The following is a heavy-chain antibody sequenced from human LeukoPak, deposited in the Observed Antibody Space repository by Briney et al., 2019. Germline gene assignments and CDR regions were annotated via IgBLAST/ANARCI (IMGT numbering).Heavy chain of an antibody. Sequence: PSETLSLTCAVYGGSFSGYYWSWIRQPPGKGLEWIGEINHSGSTNYNPSLKSRVTVSVDTSKNQFSLKLSSVTAADTVVYYCARGRRYYYGSGSYYPWGQGTLVTVSS. CDR1: GGSFSGYY. CDR3: ARGRRYYYGSGSYYP. D-gene: IGHD3-10*01. CDR2: INHSGST. V-gene: IGHV4-34*01. J-gene: IGHJ5*02.